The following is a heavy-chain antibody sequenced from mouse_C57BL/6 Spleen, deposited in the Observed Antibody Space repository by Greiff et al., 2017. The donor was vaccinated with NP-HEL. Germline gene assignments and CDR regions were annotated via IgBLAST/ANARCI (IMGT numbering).Heavy chain of an antibody. CDR2: INPNNGGT. V-gene: IGHV1-22*01. J-gene: IGHJ4*01. CDR3: ARGGVRGYAMDY. CDR1: GYTFTDYN. Sequence: VQLQQSGPELVKPGASVKMSCKASGYTFTDYNMHWVKQSHGKSLEWIGYINPNNGGTSYNQKFKGKATLTVTKSSSTAYMELRSLTSEDSAVYYCARGGVRGYAMDYWGQGTSLTVSS. D-gene: IGHD2-2*01.